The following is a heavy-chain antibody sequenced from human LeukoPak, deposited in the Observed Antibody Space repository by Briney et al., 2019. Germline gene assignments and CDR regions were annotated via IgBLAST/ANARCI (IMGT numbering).Heavy chain of an antibody. D-gene: IGHD2-21*01. CDR1: GGSISIGSYY. Sequence: PSETLSLTCTVSGGSISIGSYYWSWIRQPAGKGLEWIGRIYTSGSTNYNPSLKSRVTMSVDTSKNQFSLKLSSVTAADTAVYYCARDWGGSPFDYWGQGTLVTVSS. J-gene: IGHJ4*02. V-gene: IGHV4-61*02. CDR2: IYTSGST. CDR3: ARDWGGSPFDY.